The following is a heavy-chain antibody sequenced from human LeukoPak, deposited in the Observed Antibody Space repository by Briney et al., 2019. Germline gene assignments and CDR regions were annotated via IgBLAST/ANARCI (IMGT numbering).Heavy chain of an antibody. V-gene: IGHV4-31*03. D-gene: IGHD6-19*01. J-gene: IGHJ4*02. CDR2: IYYSGST. CDR3: ARWAWVAVAGTFDY. CDR1: GGSISSGGYY. Sequence: SETLSLICTVSGGSISSGGYYWSWIRQRPGKGLEWIGYIYYSGSTYYNPSLKSRVTISVDTSKNQFSLKLSSVTAADTAVYYCARWAWVAVAGTFDYWGQGTLVTVSS.